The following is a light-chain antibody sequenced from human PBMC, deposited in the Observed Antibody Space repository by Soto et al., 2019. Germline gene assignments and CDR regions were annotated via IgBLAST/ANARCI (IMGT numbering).Light chain of an antibody. V-gene: IGKV3-15*01. CDR1: QSVNSN. CDR2: VAS. CDR3: QQYSDWPLS. J-gene: IGKJ4*02. Sequence: EIVMTQSPVTLSVSPGDRATLSCRASQSVNSNLTWYQQKPGPTPKLLIYVASTRATGIPARFSGSGSGTEFTLAISSLQSEDCAVYYCQQYSDWPLSFGGGTKVEFK.